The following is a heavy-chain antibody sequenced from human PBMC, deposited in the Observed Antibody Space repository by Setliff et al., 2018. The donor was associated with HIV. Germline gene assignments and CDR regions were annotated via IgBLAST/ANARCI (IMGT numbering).Heavy chain of an antibody. CDR1: GYTFTASY. CDR3: ARGMLGRTLAGGGPTDY. D-gene: IGHD2-15*01. Sequence: ASVKVSCKTSGYTFTASYLHWVGQAPGQGLQGMGWMHPNSGATKYAQKFRDRVTLTGDTSISTASMELSSLNSDDTARYYCARGMLGRTLAGGGPTDYWGQGTLVTVSS. J-gene: IGHJ4*02. V-gene: IGHV1-2*02. CDR2: MHPNSGAT.